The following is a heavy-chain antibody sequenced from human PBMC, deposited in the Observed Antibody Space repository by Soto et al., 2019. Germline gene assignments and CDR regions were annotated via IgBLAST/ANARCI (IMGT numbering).Heavy chain of an antibody. CDR2: FYTGRSK. CDR1: GFTFSNAW. J-gene: IGHJ4*01. CDR3: GASASSYYFED. V-gene: IGHV3-66*01. Sequence: PGGSLRLYCEASGFTFSNAWMSWVRQAPGKGLEWVSFFYTGRSKDYATSVEGRFTISRDESKTTIYFQMNSLRAEDTAVYDCGASASSYYFEDWAHGTLVTVSS.